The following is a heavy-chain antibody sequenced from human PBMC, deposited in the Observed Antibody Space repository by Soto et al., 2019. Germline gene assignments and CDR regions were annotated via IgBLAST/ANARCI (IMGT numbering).Heavy chain of an antibody. CDR1: GDTFNNYV. V-gene: IGHV1-69*06. Sequence: QVQLVQSGAEVKKPGSSVKVSCKASGDTFNNYVVNWVRQAPGQGLEWLGGILPIFATANYAQKFQGRVTITADKSARAVYMGVTSLSSDDTAVYYCAGRCDSTTCLGHFDYWGQGTMVTVAS. D-gene: IGHD2-2*01. CDR2: ILPIFATA. J-gene: IGHJ4*02. CDR3: AGRCDSTTCLGHFDY.